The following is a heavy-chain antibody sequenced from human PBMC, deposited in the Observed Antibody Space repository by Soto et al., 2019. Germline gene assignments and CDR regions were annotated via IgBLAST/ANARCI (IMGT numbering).Heavy chain of an antibody. CDR2: ISAYNANT. J-gene: IGHJ4*01. CDR1: GYTFFNYG. V-gene: IGHV1-18*01. Sequence: ASVKVSCKASGYTFFNYGISWVRQAPGQGLEWMGWISAYNANTNYAQKLQGRVTVTTDTSTSTAYMELRSLRSDDTAVYYCARDGIANIKSFDYWGHGTLVTVSS. D-gene: IGHD6-13*01. CDR3: ARDGIANIKSFDY.